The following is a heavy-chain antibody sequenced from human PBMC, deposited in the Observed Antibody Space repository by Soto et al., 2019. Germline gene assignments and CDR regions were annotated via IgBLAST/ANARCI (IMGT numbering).Heavy chain of an antibody. V-gene: IGHV2-5*01. CDR3: AHNEGARKTGYYYYGMDV. Sequence: SGPTLVNPTQTLTLTCTFSGFSLSTSGVGVGWIRQPPGKALEWLALIYWNDDKRYSPSLKSRLTITKDTSKNQVVLTMTNMDPVDTATYYCAHNEGARKTGYYYYGMDVWGQGTTVPVSS. CDR1: GFSLSTSGVG. CDR2: IYWNDDK. J-gene: IGHJ6*02.